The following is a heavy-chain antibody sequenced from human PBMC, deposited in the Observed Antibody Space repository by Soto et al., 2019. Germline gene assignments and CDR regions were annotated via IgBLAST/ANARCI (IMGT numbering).Heavy chain of an antibody. J-gene: IGHJ5*02. CDR3: AKDTRRGSPQNWFDP. V-gene: IGHV3-21*04. D-gene: IGHD3-16*01. CDR1: GFTFSSYS. CDR2: ISSSSSYI. Sequence: PGGSLRLSCAASGFTFSSYSMNWVRQAPGKGLEWVSSISSSSSYIYYADSVKGRFTISRDNAKNSLYLQMNSLRAEDTAVYYCAKDTRRGSPQNWFDPWGQGTLVTVSS.